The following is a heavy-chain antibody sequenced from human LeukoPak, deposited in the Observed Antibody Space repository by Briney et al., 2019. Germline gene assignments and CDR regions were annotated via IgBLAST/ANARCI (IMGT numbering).Heavy chain of an antibody. CDR1: GGSISSGGYY. D-gene: IGHD3-3*01. CDR2: IYHSGST. J-gene: IGHJ6*03. Sequence: SQTLSLTCTVSGGSISSGGYYWSWIRQPPGKGLEWIGYIYHSGSTYYNPSLKSRVTISVDRSKNQFSLKLSSVTAADTAVYYCARGAGYYDFWSGRRYYYMDVWGKGTTVTVSS. V-gene: IGHV4-30-2*01. CDR3: ARGAGYYDFWSGRRYYYMDV.